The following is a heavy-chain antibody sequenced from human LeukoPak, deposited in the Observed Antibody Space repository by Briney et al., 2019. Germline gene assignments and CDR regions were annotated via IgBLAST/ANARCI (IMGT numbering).Heavy chain of an antibody. J-gene: IGHJ4*02. CDR2: IYYSGST. CDR1: GGSISSGSYY. D-gene: IGHD3-22*01. V-gene: IGHV4-39*01. CDR3: ARHGDDRSGYTGYYFDY. Sequence: SETLSLTCTVSGGSISSGSYYWGWIRQPPGMGLEWIGSIYYSGSTYYNPSLKSRVTISVDTSKNQFSLNLASVTAADTAVYYCARHGDDRSGYTGYYFDYWGQGPLVTVSS.